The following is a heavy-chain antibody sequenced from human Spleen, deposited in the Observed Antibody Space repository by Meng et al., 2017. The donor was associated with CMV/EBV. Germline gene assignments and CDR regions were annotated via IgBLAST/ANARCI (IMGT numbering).Heavy chain of an antibody. V-gene: IGHV4-39*01. CDR3: ARESPGYFDY. J-gene: IGHJ4*02. CDR2: IYYSGST. Sequence: LTCTVSGGSISSSSYYWGWIRQPPGKGLEWIGSIYYSGSTYYSPSLKSRVTISVDTSKNQFSLKLSSVTAADTAVYYCARESPGYFDYWGQGTLVTVSS. CDR1: GGSISSSSYY.